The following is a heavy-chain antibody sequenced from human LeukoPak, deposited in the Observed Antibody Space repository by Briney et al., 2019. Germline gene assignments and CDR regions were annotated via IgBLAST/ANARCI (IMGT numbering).Heavy chain of an antibody. D-gene: IGHD3-10*02. Sequence: PSETLSLTCTVSGGSISSYYWSWIRQPPGKGLEWIGYIYYSGSTNYNPSLKSRVTISVDTSKNQFSLKLSSVTAADTAVYYCARVHMLGDWFDPWSQGTLVTVSS. V-gene: IGHV4-59*01. CDR1: GGSISSYY. CDR2: IYYSGST. J-gene: IGHJ5*02. CDR3: ARVHMLGDWFDP.